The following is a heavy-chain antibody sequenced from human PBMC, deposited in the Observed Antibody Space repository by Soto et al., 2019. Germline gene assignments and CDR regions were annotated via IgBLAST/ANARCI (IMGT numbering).Heavy chain of an antibody. V-gene: IGHV4-39*01. CDR3: ARQPYDYGDYYWFDP. CDR1: GGSISSSSYY. D-gene: IGHD4-17*01. Sequence: PSETLSLTCTVSGGSISSSSYYWGWIRQPPGKGLEWIGSTYYSGSTYYNPSLKSRVTISVDTSKNQFSLKVSSVTAADTAVYYCARQPYDYGDYYWFDPWGQGTLVTVSS. J-gene: IGHJ5*02. CDR2: TYYSGST.